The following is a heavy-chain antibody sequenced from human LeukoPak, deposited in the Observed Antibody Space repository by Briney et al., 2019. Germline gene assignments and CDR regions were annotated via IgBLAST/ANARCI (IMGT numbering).Heavy chain of an antibody. CDR2: VYYSGST. J-gene: IGHJ3*02. CDR3: ARERTSVAGTGTFDI. D-gene: IGHD6-19*01. Sequence: SETLSLTCTVSGGSISSSYRSWIRQPPGKGLEWIGYVYYSGSTNYNPSLKSQVTISIDTSKNQFSLKLSSVTAADTAMYYCARERTSVAGTGTFDIWGQGTMVTVSS. V-gene: IGHV4-59*01. CDR1: GGSISSSY.